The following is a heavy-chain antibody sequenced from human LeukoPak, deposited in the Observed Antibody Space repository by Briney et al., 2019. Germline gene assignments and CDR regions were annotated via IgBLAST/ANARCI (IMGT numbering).Heavy chain of an antibody. J-gene: IGHJ6*02. CDR2: ISYDGSNK. CDR3: AREGLMYYHDTSVSNGMDV. D-gene: IGHD3-22*01. CDR1: GFTFSSYA. Sequence: GGSLRLSCAASGFTFSSYAMHWVCQAPGKGLEWVAVISYDGSNKYYADSVKGRFTISRDNSKNTLYLQMNSLRAEDTAVYFCAREGLMYYHDTSVSNGMDVWGQGTTVIVAS. V-gene: IGHV3-30-3*01.